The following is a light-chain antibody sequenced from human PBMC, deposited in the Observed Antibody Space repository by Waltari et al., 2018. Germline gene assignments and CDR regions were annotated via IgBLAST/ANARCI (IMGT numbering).Light chain of an antibody. J-gene: IGKJ3*01. V-gene: IGKV1-5*03. CDR2: KAS. CDR3: QQYNSFLT. CDR1: QSMRSW. Sequence: DIQRTQSPSTLAASLGDRVTSTCRASQSMRSWLAWYQQKPGKAPKLLIYKASSLESGVPSRFSGSGSGTEFTLTISSLQPDAFATYYCQQYNSFLTFGPGTKVDIK.